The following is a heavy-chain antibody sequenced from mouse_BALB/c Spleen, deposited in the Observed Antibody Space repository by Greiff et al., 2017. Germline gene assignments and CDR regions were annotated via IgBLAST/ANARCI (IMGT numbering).Heavy chain of an antibody. Sequence: EVKLVESGGGLVQPGGSLKLSCAASGFTFSSYTMSWVRQTPEKRLEWVAYISNGGGSTYYPDTVKGRFTISRDNAKNTLYLQMSSLKSEDTAMYYCARLRITTGYYAMDYWGQGTSVTVSS. D-gene: IGHD2-4*01. V-gene: IGHV5-12-2*01. CDR2: ISNGGGST. J-gene: IGHJ4*01. CDR1: GFTFSSYT. CDR3: ARLRITTGYYAMDY.